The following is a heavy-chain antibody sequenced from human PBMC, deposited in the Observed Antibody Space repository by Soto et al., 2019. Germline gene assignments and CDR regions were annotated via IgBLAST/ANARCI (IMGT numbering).Heavy chain of an antibody. J-gene: IGHJ4*02. V-gene: IGHV3-23*01. CDR3: AKESSVLWFGEFTY. CDR2: ITGRADST. CDR1: GFTFSSYG. Sequence: PGGSLRLSCAASGFTFSSYGMHWVRQAPGKGLEWVSAITGRADSTYYADSVKGRFTISRDNSWNTLYLQMNSLRAEDTAVYYCAKESSVLWFGEFTYWGPGSLVTVSS. D-gene: IGHD3-10*01.